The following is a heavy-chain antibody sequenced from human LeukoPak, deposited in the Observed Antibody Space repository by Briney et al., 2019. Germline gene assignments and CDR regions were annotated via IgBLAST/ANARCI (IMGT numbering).Heavy chain of an antibody. CDR2: IKSKTDGETT. J-gene: IGHJ1*01. Sequence: GGSLRLSCAASGFKFKDSWMSWVRQAPGKGLEWVGRIKSKTDGETTDYAAAIRGRFTISRYDSKNRLYLQMNSLKTEDTAVYYCTTEPRDWGQGTLVTVSS. CDR3: TTEPRD. V-gene: IGHV3-15*01. CDR1: GFKFKDSW.